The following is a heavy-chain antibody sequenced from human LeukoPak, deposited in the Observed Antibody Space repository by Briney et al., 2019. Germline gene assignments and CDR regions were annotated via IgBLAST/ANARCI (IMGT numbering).Heavy chain of an antibody. CDR2: INHSGST. CDR1: GGSFSGCY. Sequence: SETLSLTCAVYGGSFSGCYWSWIRQPPGKGLEWIGEINHSGSTNYNPSLKSRVTISVDTSKNQFSLKLSSVTAADTAVYYCARSIAVAGKRGLDYWGQGTLVTVSS. J-gene: IGHJ4*02. D-gene: IGHD6-19*01. CDR3: ARSIAVAGKRGLDY. V-gene: IGHV4-34*01.